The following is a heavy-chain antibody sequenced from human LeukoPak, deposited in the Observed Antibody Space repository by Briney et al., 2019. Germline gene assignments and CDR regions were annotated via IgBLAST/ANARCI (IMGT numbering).Heavy chain of an antibody. V-gene: IGHV3-48*03. Sequence: GGSLRLSCAASGFTFSSYEMNWVRQAPGKGLEWVSYISSSGSTIYYADSVKGRFTISRDNAKNSLYLQMNSLRAEDTAVYYCARSRFKCTNGVLPGGDYYYYGMDVWGQGTTVTVSS. CDR3: ARSRFKCTNGVLPGGDYYYYGMDV. J-gene: IGHJ6*02. D-gene: IGHD2-8*01. CDR1: GFTFSSYE. CDR2: ISSSGSTI.